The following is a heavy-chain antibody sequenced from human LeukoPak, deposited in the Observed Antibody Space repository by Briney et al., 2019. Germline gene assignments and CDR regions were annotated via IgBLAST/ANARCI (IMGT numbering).Heavy chain of an antibody. V-gene: IGHV3-23*01. CDR3: ARGGYYYDISGYYYFDY. Sequence: GGSLRLSCAASGFTFSSYAMSWVRQAPGKGLEWVSAISGSGGSTYYADSVKGRFTISRDNSKNTLSLQMNSLRAEDTAIYYCARGGYYYDISGYYYFDYWGQGTLVTVSS. CDR2: ISGSGGST. CDR1: GFTFSSYA. D-gene: IGHD3-22*01. J-gene: IGHJ4*02.